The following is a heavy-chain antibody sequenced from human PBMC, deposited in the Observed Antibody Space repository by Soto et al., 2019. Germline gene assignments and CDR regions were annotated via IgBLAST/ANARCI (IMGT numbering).Heavy chain of an antibody. CDR3: ARSTVTTNYYYYYMDV. J-gene: IGHJ6*03. Sequence: GASVKVSCKASGGTFSSYAISWVRQAPGQGLEWMGGIIPIFGTANYAQKFQGRVTITRDTSASTAYMELSSLRSEDTAVYYCARSTVTTNYYYYYMDVWGKGTTVTVSS. D-gene: IGHD4-17*01. CDR2: IIPIFGTA. CDR1: GGTFSSYA. V-gene: IGHV1-69*05.